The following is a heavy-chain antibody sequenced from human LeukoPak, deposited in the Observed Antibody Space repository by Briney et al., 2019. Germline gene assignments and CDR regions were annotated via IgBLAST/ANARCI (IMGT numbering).Heavy chain of an antibody. J-gene: IGHJ6*03. Sequence: GSLRLSCAASGFRFSSYEMNWVRPAPGKGMEGVSYIISTSSTTYYEDSVKGRFTVSRDNAKNSLYLQMSSLRVEDTAVYYCARIARDYYYMDVWGKGTTVTVSS. CDR2: IISTSSTT. CDR3: ARIARDYYYMDV. CDR1: GFRFSSYE. V-gene: IGHV3-48*03.